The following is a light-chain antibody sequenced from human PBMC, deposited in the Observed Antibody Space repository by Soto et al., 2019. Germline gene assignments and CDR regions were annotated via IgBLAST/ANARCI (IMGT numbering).Light chain of an antibody. V-gene: IGKV3-11*01. Sequence: EIALTQSPAILSLSPGERATLSCRASQSVSTYLAWYQQKPGQAPRLLIYDTFNRATGIPARFSGSGSGTDFTLTISRLEPEYLAVYYCVQRNDWPWTSGQGTKVEI. CDR3: VQRNDWPWT. J-gene: IGKJ1*01. CDR2: DTF. CDR1: QSVSTY.